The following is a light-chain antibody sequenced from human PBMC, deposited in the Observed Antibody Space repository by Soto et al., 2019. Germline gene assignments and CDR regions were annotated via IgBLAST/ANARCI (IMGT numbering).Light chain of an antibody. Sequence: ELVITQFPATQSESPGDRDTPSCRASQSVGGNVAWYQQIPGQPPKLLIFGASSRATGIADKFSGSGSGTDFTLTISRLEPADFALYYCQHYGAAPITFGQGTRLEIK. CDR2: GAS. CDR3: QHYGAAPIT. V-gene: IGKV3-20*01. CDR1: QSVGGN. J-gene: IGKJ5*01.